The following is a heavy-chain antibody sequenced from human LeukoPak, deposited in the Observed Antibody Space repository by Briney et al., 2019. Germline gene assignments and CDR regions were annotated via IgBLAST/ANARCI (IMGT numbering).Heavy chain of an antibody. J-gene: IGHJ4*02. V-gene: IGHV1-18*01. Sequence: GASVKVSCKASGYIFNNYGITWVRQAPGLGLEWMGWISAYNGSTNSAPKFQDRLTLATDTPTGTAYMELRSLRPDDTADYFCARDYSYNILTGHADYFDFWGQGSLVTVSS. CDR2: ISAYNGST. D-gene: IGHD3-9*01. CDR1: GYIFNNYG. CDR3: ARDYSYNILTGHADYFDF.